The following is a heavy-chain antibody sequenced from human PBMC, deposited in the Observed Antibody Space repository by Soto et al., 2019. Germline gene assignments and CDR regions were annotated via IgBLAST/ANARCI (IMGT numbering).Heavy chain of an antibody. J-gene: IGHJ1*01. Sequence: GSLRLSCEASGFTFSSYAMSWVRQAPGRGLEWVSGISGGGGTTYYADSVKGRFTISRDNSKNTLSLQVNSLRAEDTAIYYCAKDQAAAGTISRYFQDWGQGTLVTVSS. CDR1: GFTFSSYA. CDR2: ISGGGGTT. CDR3: AKDQAAAGTISRYFQD. D-gene: IGHD6-13*01. V-gene: IGHV3-23*01.